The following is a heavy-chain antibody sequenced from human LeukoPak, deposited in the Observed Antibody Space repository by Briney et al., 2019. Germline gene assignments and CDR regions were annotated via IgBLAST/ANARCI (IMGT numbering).Heavy chain of an antibody. D-gene: IGHD2-15*01. CDR1: GSSFTSYW. Sequence: GESLKISCKGSGSSFTSYWIGWVRQVPGKGLEWVGIIYPGDSVTRHSPSFQGPVTISADKSISTAYLQWSSLKASDTAMYYCARQAGYCSGGSCGAYCCDYWGQGTLVTVSS. V-gene: IGHV5-51*01. CDR3: ARQAGYCSGGSCGAYCCDY. J-gene: IGHJ4*02. CDR2: IYPGDSVT.